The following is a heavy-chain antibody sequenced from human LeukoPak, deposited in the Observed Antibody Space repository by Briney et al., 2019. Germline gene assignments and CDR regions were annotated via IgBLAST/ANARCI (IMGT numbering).Heavy chain of an antibody. CDR2: ISWDGGST. CDR3: ARFEHSSPMDV. D-gene: IGHD6-6*01. Sequence: PGGSLRLSCAASGFTFDDYAMHWVRQAPGKGLEWVSLISWDGGSTYYADSVKGRFTISRDNSKNSLYLQMNSLRAEDTAVYYCARFEHSSPMDVWGKGTTVTVSS. CDR1: GFTFDDYA. J-gene: IGHJ6*03. V-gene: IGHV3-43D*03.